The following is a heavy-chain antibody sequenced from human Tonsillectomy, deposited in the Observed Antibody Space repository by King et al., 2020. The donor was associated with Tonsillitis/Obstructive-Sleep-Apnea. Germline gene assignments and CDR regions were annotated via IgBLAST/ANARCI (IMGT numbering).Heavy chain of an antibody. CDR3: NDLGASGSYYP. Sequence: VQLVESGGGLVKPGGSLRLSCAASGFTFSNAWMTWVRQAPGKGLEWVGRIKRKSEGETTDYAAPVKGRFTISREDSKNTLYLQMNSLKTEDTAVYYCNDLGASGSYYPWGQGTLVTVSS. CDR1: GFTFSNAW. J-gene: IGHJ5*02. V-gene: IGHV3-15*01. CDR2: IKRKSEGETT. D-gene: IGHD3-10*01.